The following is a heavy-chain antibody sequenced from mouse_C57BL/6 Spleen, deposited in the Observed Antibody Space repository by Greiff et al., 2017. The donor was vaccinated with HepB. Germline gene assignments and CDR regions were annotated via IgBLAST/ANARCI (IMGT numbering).Heavy chain of an antibody. CDR3: PITTVVYFDY. CDR1: GYTFTDYE. V-gene: IGHV1-15*01. CDR2: IDPETGGT. Sequence: QVQLQQSGAELVRPGASVTLSCKASGYTFTDYEMHWVKQTPVHGLEWIGAIDPETGGTAYNQKFKGKAILTADKSSSTAYMELRSLTSEDSAVYYCPITTVVYFDYWGQGTTLTVSS. D-gene: IGHD1-1*01. J-gene: IGHJ2*01.